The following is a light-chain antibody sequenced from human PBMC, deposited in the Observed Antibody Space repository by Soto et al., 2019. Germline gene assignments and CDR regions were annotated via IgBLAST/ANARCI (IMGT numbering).Light chain of an antibody. V-gene: IGLV2-8*01. CDR1: SSDVGAYDY. Sequence: SALTQPPSASGSPGQSVTISCTGTSSDVGAYDYVSWYQQHPGKAPKLLIYEVDHRPSGVPDRFSGSKSANTASLTVSGLQPEDEADYYCSSYTGTDNLLYVFGTGTKLTVL. CDR2: EVD. J-gene: IGLJ1*01. CDR3: SSYTGTDNLLYV.